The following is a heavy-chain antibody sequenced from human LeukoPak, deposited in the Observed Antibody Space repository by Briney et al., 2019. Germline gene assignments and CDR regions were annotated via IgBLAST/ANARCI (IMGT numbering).Heavy chain of an antibody. V-gene: IGHV3-53*01. D-gene: IGHD5-18*01. J-gene: IGHJ6*03. CDR3: AREGYSYGNYYYYYYMDV. CDR1: GFTVIINY. Sequence: PGGSLRLPCPASGFTVIINYMSWVRQAQGKGLEWASVIYSGGSTYDAESAKGRFTISRDNSKNTLYLQMNSLRAEDTAVYYCAREGYSYGNYYYYYYMDVWGKGTTVTVSS. CDR2: IYSGGST.